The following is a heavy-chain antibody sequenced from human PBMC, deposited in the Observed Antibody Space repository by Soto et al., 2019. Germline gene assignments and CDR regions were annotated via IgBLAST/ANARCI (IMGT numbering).Heavy chain of an antibody. V-gene: IGHV3-30*18. D-gene: IGHD6-19*01. CDR1: GFTFSSYG. J-gene: IGHJ4*02. Sequence: QVQLVESGGGVVQPGRSLRLSCAASGFTFSSYGMHWVRQAPGKELEWVAVISYDGSNKYYADSVKGRFTISRDNSKNTLYLQMNSLRAEDTAVYYCAKQGVGEIAVAGLDYWGQGTLVTVSS. CDR3: AKQGVGEIAVAGLDY. CDR2: ISYDGSNK.